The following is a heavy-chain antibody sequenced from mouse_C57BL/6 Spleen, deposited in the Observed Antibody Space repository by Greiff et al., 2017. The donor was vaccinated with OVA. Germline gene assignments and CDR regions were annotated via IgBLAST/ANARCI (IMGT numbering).Heavy chain of an antibody. V-gene: IGHV5-16*01. J-gene: IGHJ1*03. CDR1: GFTFSDYY. D-gene: IGHD1-1*01. CDR3: ARDRAVVASFDV. Sequence: EVMLVESEGGLVQPGSSMKLSCTASGFTFSDYYMAWVRQVPEKGLEWVANINYDGSSTYYLDSLKSRFIISRDNAKNILYLQMSSLKSEDTATYYCARDRAVVASFDVWGTGTTVTVSS. CDR2: INYDGSST.